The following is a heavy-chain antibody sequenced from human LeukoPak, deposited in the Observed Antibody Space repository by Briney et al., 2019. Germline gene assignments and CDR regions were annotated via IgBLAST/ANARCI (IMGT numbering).Heavy chain of an antibody. D-gene: IGHD5-18*01. CDR1: GGSISSGGYY. V-gene: IGHV4-31*03. Sequence: SETLSLTCTVSGGSISSGGYYWSWIRQHPGKGLEWIGHIYYSGSTYYNPSLKSRVTISVDTSKNQFSLKLSSVTAADTAVYYCARDRLGDTAMGLTWGQGTLVTVSS. CDR3: ARDRLGDTAMGLT. J-gene: IGHJ5*02. CDR2: IYYSGST.